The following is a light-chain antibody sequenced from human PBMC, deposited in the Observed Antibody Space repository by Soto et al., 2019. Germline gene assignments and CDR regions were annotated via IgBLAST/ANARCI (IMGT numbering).Light chain of an antibody. V-gene: IGKV3-20*01. CDR1: QSVSSN. CDR3: QQYGSSLTWT. J-gene: IGKJ1*01. CDR2: GAS. Sequence: EIMMTQSPATLSVSPGERATLSCRASQSVSSNLAWYQQKPGQAPRLLIYGASSRATGIPDRFSGSGSGTDFTLTISRLEPEDFAVYYCQQYGSSLTWTFGQGTKVEIK.